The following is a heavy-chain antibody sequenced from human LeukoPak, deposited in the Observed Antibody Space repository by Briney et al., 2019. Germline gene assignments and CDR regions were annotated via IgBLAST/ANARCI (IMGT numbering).Heavy chain of an antibody. CDR1: GFTVSSNY. Sequence: PGGSLRLSCAASGFTVSSNYMSWVRRVPGKGLEWVANIKPDGSVKYYVDSAKGRFTISRDNAKTSVFLQMNSLRVEDTAVYHCARAPNYFYFDDWGQGALVTVSS. J-gene: IGHJ4*02. CDR3: ARAPNYFYFDD. CDR2: IKPDGSVK. D-gene: IGHD4/OR15-4a*01. V-gene: IGHV3-7*01.